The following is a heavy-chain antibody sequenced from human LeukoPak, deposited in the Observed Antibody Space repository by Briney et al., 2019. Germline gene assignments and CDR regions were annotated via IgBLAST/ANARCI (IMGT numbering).Heavy chain of an antibody. V-gene: IGHV3-30-3*01. CDR1: GFTFSSYA. CDR2: ISYDGSNK. D-gene: IGHD1-26*01. J-gene: IGHJ4*02. Sequence: PGGSLRLSCAASGFTFSSYAMHWDRQAPGKGLEWVAVISYDGSNKYYADSVKGRFTISRDNSKNTLYLQMNSLRAEDTAVYYCARGHWEFDYWGQGTLVTVSS. CDR3: ARGHWEFDY.